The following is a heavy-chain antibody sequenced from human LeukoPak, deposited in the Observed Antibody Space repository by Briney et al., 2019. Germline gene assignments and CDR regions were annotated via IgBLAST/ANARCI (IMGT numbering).Heavy chain of an antibody. CDR3: ARGRYFDWLLVDY. V-gene: IGHV1-2*02. J-gene: IGHJ4*02. D-gene: IGHD3-9*01. Sequence: ASVKVSCKASGYTFTGYYMHWVRQAPGQGLEWMGWINPNSGGTNYAQKFQSRVTMTRDTSISTAYMELSRLRSDDTAVYYCARGRYFDWLLVDYWGQGTLVTVSS. CDR2: INPNSGGT. CDR1: GYTFTGYY.